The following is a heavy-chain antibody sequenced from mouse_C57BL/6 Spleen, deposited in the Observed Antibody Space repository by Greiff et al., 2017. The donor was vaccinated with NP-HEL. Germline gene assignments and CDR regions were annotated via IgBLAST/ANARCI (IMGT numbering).Heavy chain of an antibody. Sequence: QVQLQQSGAELVKPGASVKISCKASGYAFSSYWMNWVKQRPGKGLEWIGQIYPGDGDTNYNGKFKGKATLTADTSSSTAYMQLSSLTSEDSAVYFCARQGDGNYGRYAMDYWGQGTSVTVSS. D-gene: IGHD2-1*01. J-gene: IGHJ4*01. V-gene: IGHV1-80*01. CDR3: ARQGDGNYGRYAMDY. CDR2: IYPGDGDT. CDR1: GYAFSSYW.